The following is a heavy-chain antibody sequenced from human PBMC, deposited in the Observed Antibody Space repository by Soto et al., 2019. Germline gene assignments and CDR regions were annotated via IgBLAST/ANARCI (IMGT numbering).Heavy chain of an antibody. V-gene: IGHV3-73*01. CDR2: IRSKANSYAT. J-gene: IGHJ4*02. CDR1: GFTFSGSA. D-gene: IGHD3-22*01. Sequence: PGGSLRLSCAASGFTFSGSAMHWVRQASGKGLEWVGRIRSKANSYATAYAASVKGRFTISRDDSKNTAYLQMNSLKTEDTAVYYCTRRYYDSSGYYPYYFAYWGQGTLVTVSS. CDR3: TRRYYDSSGYYPYYFAY.